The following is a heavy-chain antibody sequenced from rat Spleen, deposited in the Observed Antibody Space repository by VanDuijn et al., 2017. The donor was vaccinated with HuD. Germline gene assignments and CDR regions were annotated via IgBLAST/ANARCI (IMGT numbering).Heavy chain of an antibody. CDR3: TRENWKPDY. CDR1: GFTFSDYY. V-gene: IGHV5-20*01. Sequence: EVQLVESDGGLVQPGRSLKLSCVASGFTFSDYYMAWVRQAPTKGLEWVASITNTGGSTYYPDSVKGRFTISRDNAKSTLYLQMNSLRSEDTATYYCTRENWKPDYWGQGVMVTVSS. D-gene: IGHD4-2*01. J-gene: IGHJ2*01. CDR2: ITNTGGST.